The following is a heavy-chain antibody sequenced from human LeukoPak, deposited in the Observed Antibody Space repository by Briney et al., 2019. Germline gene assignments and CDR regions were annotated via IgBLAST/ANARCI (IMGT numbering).Heavy chain of an antibody. D-gene: IGHD6-19*01. CDR3: ARTPSSGWYDWRAWFDY. CDR2: IYHSGST. V-gene: IGHV4-38-2*01. CDR1: GYSISSGYY. J-gene: IGHJ4*02. Sequence: SETLSLTCAVSGYSISSGYYWGWIRQPPGKGLDGIGSIYHSGSTYYNPSLKSRVTILVDTSKNQFSLKLSSVTAADTAVYYCARTPSSGWYDWRAWFDYWGQGTLVTVSS.